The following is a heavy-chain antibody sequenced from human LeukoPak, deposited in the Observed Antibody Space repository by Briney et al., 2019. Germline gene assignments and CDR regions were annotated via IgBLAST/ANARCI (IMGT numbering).Heavy chain of an antibody. V-gene: IGHV4-39*01. CDR1: GASISSSSYY. Sequence: SETLSLTCTVSGASISSSSYYWGWIRQPPGKGLEWIGGIYYNGYSYYNSSLKSRLTISVDTSKIQFILKLSSMTPADTALYYCARLRGYTSGNPGYWGQGSLVTVSS. CDR2: IYYNGYS. D-gene: IGHD5-18*01. J-gene: IGHJ4*02. CDR3: ARLRGYTSGNPGY.